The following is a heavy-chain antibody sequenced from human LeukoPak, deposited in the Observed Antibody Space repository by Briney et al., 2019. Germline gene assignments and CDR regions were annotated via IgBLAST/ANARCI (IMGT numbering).Heavy chain of an antibody. CDR3: ARSIVVVPAATPDYYGMDV. J-gene: IGHJ6*02. CDR2: LYYSGST. Sequence: SETLSLTCTVSGGSISSSNWSWGWIRQPPGKGLEWIGTLYYSGSTYYNPSLKNRVTISVDTSKNQFSLKLSSVTPADTAVYYCARSIVVVPAATPDYYGMDVWGQGTTVTVSS. V-gene: IGHV4-39*01. CDR1: GGSISSSNWS. D-gene: IGHD2-2*01.